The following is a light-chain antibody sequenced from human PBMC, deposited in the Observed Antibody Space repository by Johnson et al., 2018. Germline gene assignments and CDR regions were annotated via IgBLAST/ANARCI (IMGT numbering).Light chain of an antibody. V-gene: IGLV1-51*02. J-gene: IGLJ1*01. CDR1: SSNIGNNY. Sequence: QSVLTQPPSVSAAPGQKVTISCSGSSSNIGNNYVSWYQQLPGTAPKLLIYENNKRPSGIPDRFSGSKSGTSATLGITGLQTGDEADYYCGPWDSSLSAGNVFGTGTKGTGL. CDR3: GPWDSSLSAGNV. CDR2: ENN.